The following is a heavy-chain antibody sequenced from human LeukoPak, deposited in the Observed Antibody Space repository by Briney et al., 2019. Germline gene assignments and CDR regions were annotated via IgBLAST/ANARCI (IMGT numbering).Heavy chain of an antibody. Sequence: GGSLRLSCAVSGFPFSTFWMSWVRQAPGKGLEWVANINQDGSEKYYVDSVKGRFTISRDNAKNSLYLQMNSLRAEDTAVYYCARAKIFGVVISYWGQGTLVTVSS. CDR1: GFPFSTFW. CDR2: INQDGSEK. D-gene: IGHD3-3*01. V-gene: IGHV3-7*01. CDR3: ARAKIFGVVISY. J-gene: IGHJ4*02.